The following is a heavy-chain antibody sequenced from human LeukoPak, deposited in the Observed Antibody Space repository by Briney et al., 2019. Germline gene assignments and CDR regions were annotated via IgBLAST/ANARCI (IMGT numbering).Heavy chain of an antibody. V-gene: IGHV3-48*03. Sequence: GGSLRLSCAASGFTLSSYEMNWVRQAPGKGLEWVSYISSSGSTIYYADSVKGRFTISRDNAKNSLFLQVSSLRAEDTAVYYCTTSDINYRPFDNWGQGTLVTVSS. CDR3: TTSDINYRPFDN. CDR1: GFTLSSYE. CDR2: ISSSGSTI. J-gene: IGHJ4*02. D-gene: IGHD4-11*01.